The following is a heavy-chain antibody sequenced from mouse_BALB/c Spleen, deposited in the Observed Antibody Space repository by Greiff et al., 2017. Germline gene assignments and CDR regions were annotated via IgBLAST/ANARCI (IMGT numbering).Heavy chain of an antibody. J-gene: IGHJ3*01. V-gene: IGHV5-4*02. CDR2: ISDGGSYT. Sequence: VESGGGLVKPGGSLKLSCAASGFTFSDYYMYWVRQTPEKRLEWVATISDGGSYTYYPDSVKGRFTISRDNAKNNLYLQMSSLKSEDTAMYYCARDRGYGNYEFAYWGQGTLVTVSA. D-gene: IGHD2-10*02. CDR1: GFTFSDYY. CDR3: ARDRGYGNYEFAY.